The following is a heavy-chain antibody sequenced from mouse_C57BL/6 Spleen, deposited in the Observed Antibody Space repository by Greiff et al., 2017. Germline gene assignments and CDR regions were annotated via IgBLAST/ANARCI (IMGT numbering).Heavy chain of an antibody. CDR1: GFTFSDYY. D-gene: IGHD4-1*01. V-gene: IGHV5-16*01. CDR3: ARGETNWEDYWYFDV. Sequence: EVHLVESEGGLVQPGSSMKLSCTASGFTFSDYYMAWVRQVPEKGLEWVANINYDGSSTYYLDSLKSRFIISRDNAKNILYLQMSSLKSEDTATYYCARGETNWEDYWYFDVWGTGTTVTVSS. CDR2: INYDGSST. J-gene: IGHJ1*03.